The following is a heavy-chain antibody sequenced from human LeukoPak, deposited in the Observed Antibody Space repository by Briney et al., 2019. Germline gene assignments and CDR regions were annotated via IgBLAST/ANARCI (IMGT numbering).Heavy chain of an antibody. J-gene: IGHJ4*02. V-gene: IGHV3-48*03. CDR1: GFTFSSYE. Sequence: GGSLRLSCAASGFTFSSYEMNWVREAPGKGLVWVAHISSGGNVEYYLDSVRGRFTMSRDNAKSLLFLQMNSLRAEDTAVYYCARDTLNGPFVISLDYWGQGALVTVSS. CDR3: ARDTLNGPFVISLDY. D-gene: IGHD3-9*01. CDR2: ISSGGNVE.